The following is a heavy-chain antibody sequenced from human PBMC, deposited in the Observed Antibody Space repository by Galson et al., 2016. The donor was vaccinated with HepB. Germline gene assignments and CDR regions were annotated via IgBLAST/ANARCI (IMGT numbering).Heavy chain of an antibody. D-gene: IGHD2-2*01. Sequence: SETLSLTCAVYGGSFSGYYWNWIRQSPGKGLEWIGEINLSGNTNYNPSLKSRVTISLDTSKKQFSLKVRSVTAADTAVYYCARVQKGVVVTWYYYCMDVWGKGTTVTVSS. J-gene: IGHJ6*03. CDR2: INLSGNT. CDR3: ARVQKGVVVTWYYYCMDV. CDR1: GGSFSGYY. V-gene: IGHV4-34*01.